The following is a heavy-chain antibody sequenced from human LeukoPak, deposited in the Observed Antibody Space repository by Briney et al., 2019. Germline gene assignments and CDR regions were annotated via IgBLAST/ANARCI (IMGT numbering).Heavy chain of an antibody. Sequence: PGGSLRLSCAASGFTISNYYMTWVRQAPGKGLEWVSVIYSEGSTYYADSVKGRFTISRDTSKNMVYLQMNSLRAEDTAVYFCTGSAWDYWGQGTLVTVSS. V-gene: IGHV3-66*01. J-gene: IGHJ4*02. D-gene: IGHD6-6*01. CDR2: IYSEGST. CDR1: GFTISNYY. CDR3: TGSAWDY.